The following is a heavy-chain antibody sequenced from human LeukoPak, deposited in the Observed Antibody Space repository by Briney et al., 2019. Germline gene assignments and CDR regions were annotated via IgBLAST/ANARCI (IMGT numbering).Heavy chain of an antibody. CDR2: INHSGST. CDR1: GGSFSGYY. V-gene: IGHV4-34*01. CDR3: ARGVPIAARPGVCWFDP. Sequence: SETLSLTCAVYGGSFSGYYWSWIRQPPGKGLEWIGEINHSGSTNYNPSLKSRATISVDTSKNQFSLKLSSVTAADTAVYYCARGVPIAARPGVCWFDPWGQGTLVTVSS. J-gene: IGHJ5*02. D-gene: IGHD6-6*01.